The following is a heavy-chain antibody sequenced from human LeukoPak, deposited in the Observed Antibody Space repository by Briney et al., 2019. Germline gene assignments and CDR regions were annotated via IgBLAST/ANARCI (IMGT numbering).Heavy chain of an antibody. CDR3: ARHAVQLERPTPHNRFDP. CDR2: IYYSGST. J-gene: IGHJ5*02. CDR1: GGSISSYY. D-gene: IGHD1-1*01. Sequence: SETLYLTCTVSGGSISSYYWSWIRQPPGKGLEWIGSIYYSGSTYSNPSLKSRVTISVDTSKNQFSLKLSSVTAADTAVYYCARHAVQLERPTPHNRFDPWGQGTLLTVPS. V-gene: IGHV4-59*05.